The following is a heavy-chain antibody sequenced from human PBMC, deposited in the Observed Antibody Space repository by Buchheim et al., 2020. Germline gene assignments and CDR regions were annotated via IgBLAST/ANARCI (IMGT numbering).Heavy chain of an antibody. D-gene: IGHD2-2*01. CDR1: GFTFSSYG. V-gene: IGHV3-30*18. J-gene: IGHJ4*02. Sequence: QVQLVESGGGVVQPGRSLRLSCAASGFTFSSYGMHWVRQAPGKGLEWVAVISYDGSNKYYADSVKGRFTISRDNSKTKLYLQMNSLRAEDTAVYYCAKDHARVVPAAITLGFDYWGQGTL. CDR2: ISYDGSNK. CDR3: AKDHARVVPAAITLGFDY.